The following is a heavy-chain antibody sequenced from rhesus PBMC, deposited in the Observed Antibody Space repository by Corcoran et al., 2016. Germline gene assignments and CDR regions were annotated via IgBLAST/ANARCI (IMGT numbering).Heavy chain of an antibody. CDR1: GYSISSGYG. Sequence: QLQLQESGPGLVKPSETLSLTCAVSGYSISSGYGWSWIRQPPGKGLEWIGYISYSGSTRYNPSLKSRVTISRDTSQNQFSLKLSSVTAADTAVYYCARGGRRYCTGSGCYARDAFDFWGQGLRVTVSS. J-gene: IGHJ3*01. D-gene: IGHD2-21*01. V-gene: IGHV4-122*02. CDR3: ARGGRRYCTGSGCYARDAFDF. CDR2: ISYSGST.